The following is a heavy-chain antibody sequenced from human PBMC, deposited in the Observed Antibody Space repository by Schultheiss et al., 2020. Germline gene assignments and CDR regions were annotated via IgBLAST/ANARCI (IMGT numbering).Heavy chain of an antibody. J-gene: IGHJ4*02. CDR3: AHRRFVGSTWLFDY. D-gene: IGHD1-26*01. CDR1: GFSLRTSGVG. CDR2: IYWDDDK. V-gene: IGHV2-5*02. Sequence: SGPTLVKPTQTLTLTCSFSGFSLRTSGVGVGWIRQPPGKALEWLAVIYWDDDKRYSPSLNSRLTITKDTSKNQVVLTMTNMDPVDTATYYCAHRRFVGSTWLFDYWGQGTLVTVSS.